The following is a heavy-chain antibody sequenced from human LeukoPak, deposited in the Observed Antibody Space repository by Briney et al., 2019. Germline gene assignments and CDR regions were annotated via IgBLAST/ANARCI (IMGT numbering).Heavy chain of an antibody. Sequence: PGGSLRLSCAASGFTFSSYGMHWVRQAPGKGLEWVAVISYDGSNKYYADSVKGRFTISRDNSKNTLYLQMNSLRAEDTAVYYCAKGTYYYGSTESTGSWYLDLWGRGTLVTVSS. D-gene: IGHD3-10*01. J-gene: IGHJ2*01. CDR3: AKGTYYYGSTESTGSWYLDL. CDR2: ISYDGSNK. CDR1: GFTFSSYG. V-gene: IGHV3-30*18.